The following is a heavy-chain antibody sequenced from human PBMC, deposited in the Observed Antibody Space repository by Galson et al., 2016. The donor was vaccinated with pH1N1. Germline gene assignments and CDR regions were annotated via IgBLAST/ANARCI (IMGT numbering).Heavy chain of an antibody. Sequence: SLRLSCAASGFKFDNYAMTWVRRAPGKGLQWVSAISGGGGRTYYADSVKDRFTISRDNSKKTLFLQMTSLRVEDTAVYYCAKDRYSSGQFFDSWGRGILVTVSS. J-gene: IGHJ4*02. D-gene: IGHD6-19*01. CDR1: GFKFDNYA. CDR3: AKDRYSSGQFFDS. CDR2: ISGGGGRT. V-gene: IGHV3-23*01.